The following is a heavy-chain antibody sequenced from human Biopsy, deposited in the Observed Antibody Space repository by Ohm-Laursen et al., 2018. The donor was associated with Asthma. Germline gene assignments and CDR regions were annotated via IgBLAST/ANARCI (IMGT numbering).Heavy chain of an antibody. CDR1: GFAVSRDH. V-gene: IGHV3-53*01. CDR3: ARAYGGSFFSGSFDI. Sequence: SLRLSCAASGFAVSRDHMFWVRQAPGKGLEWVSVIYSGGTSHTADSVRGRLTISRDYSKNTLYLQMHSLRAEDTAVYYCARAYGGSFFSGSFDIWGQGTMVTVSS. CDR2: IYSGGTS. D-gene: IGHD4-23*01. J-gene: IGHJ3*02.